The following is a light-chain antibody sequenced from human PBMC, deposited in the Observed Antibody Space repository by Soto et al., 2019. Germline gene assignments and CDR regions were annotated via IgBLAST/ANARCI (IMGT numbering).Light chain of an antibody. J-gene: IGKJ3*01. V-gene: IGKV3-11*01. Sequence: EIVLTQSLAILSLSPGERATLSCRASQSVSSYLAWYQQKPGQAPRLLIYDASNRATGIPARFSGSGSGTDFTLTISSLEPEDFAVYYCQQRSNWPTFGPGT. CDR2: DAS. CDR3: QQRSNWPT. CDR1: QSVSSY.